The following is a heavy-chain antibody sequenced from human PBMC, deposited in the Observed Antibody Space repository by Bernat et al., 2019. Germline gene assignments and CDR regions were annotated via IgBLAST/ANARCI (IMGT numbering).Heavy chain of an antibody. CDR3: ARGYSSSWYLGFFQH. J-gene: IGHJ1*01. D-gene: IGHD6-13*01. CDR2: ISYDGSNK. CDR1: GFTFSSYA. V-gene: IGHV3-30-3*01. Sequence: QVQLVESGGGVVQPGRSLRLSCAASGFTFSSYAMHWVRQAPGQGLEWVAVISYDGSNKYYADSVKGRFTISRDNSKNTLYLQMNSLRAEDTAVYYCARGYSSSWYLGFFQHWGQGTLVTVSS.